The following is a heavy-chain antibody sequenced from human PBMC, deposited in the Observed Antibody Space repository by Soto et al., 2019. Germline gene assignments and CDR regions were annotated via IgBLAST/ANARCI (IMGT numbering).Heavy chain of an antibody. D-gene: IGHD6-13*01. CDR2: INPNSGDT. CDR1: GYTFTGFY. CDR3: ARARGYSSPGLFGY. Sequence: QVQLVQSGAEVKKPGASVKVSCKASGYTFTGFYMHWVRQAPGQGLEWMGWINPNSGDTEYAQKFQGWVTMTRDTSISTAYMELSRLRSDDTAVYYCARARGYSSPGLFGYWGQGTLVTVSS. V-gene: IGHV1-2*04. J-gene: IGHJ4*02.